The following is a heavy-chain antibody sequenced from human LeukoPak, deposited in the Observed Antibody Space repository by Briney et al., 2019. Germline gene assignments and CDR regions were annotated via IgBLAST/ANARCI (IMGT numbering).Heavy chain of an antibody. D-gene: IGHD1-1*01. J-gene: IGHJ4*02. CDR3: ARVGVDYHWSFDY. CDR1: GGSISSSSYY. CDR2: IYYSGST. Sequence: PSETLSLTCTVSGGSISSSSYYWGWIRQPPGKGLEWIGSIYYSGSTYYNPSLKSRVTISVDTSKNQFSLKLSSVTAADTAVYYCARVGVDYHWSFDYWGQGTLVTVSS. V-gene: IGHV4-39*07.